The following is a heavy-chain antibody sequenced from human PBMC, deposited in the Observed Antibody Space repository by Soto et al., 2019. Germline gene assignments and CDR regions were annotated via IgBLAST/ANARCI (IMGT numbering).Heavy chain of an antibody. CDR1: GFAFSSYG. CDR2: ISYDGSLQ. J-gene: IGHJ4*02. V-gene: IGHV3-30*03. CDR3: VSDRGYGHASVPYS. Sequence: QAQLVESGGGVVQPGRSLRLSCAASGFAFSSYGMHWVRQAPGTGLEWVAVISYDGSLQHYADSVKGRFTISRDNSKNMVRLQMSSLRAEDTAVYYCVSDRGYGHASVPYSWGQGTLVSVSS. D-gene: IGHD5-18*01.